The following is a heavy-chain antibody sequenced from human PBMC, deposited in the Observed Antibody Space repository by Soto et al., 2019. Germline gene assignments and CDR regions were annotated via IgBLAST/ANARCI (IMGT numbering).Heavy chain of an antibody. V-gene: IGHV1-69*01. CDR3: AANVDTAMVRFRSPTSRAFDY. J-gene: IGHJ4*02. CDR2: IIPIFGTA. D-gene: IGHD5-18*01. Sequence: QVQLVQSGAEVKKPGSSVKVSCKASGGTFSSYAISWVRQAPGQGLEWMGGIIPIFGTANYAQKFQGRVTITADESTSTAYMELSSLRSEDTAVYYCAANVDTAMVRFRSPTSRAFDYWGQGTLVTVSS. CDR1: GGTFSSYA.